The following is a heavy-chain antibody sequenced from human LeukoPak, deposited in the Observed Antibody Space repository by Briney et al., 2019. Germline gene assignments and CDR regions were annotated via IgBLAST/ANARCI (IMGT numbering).Heavy chain of an antibody. CDR1: GYSISSGYY. D-gene: IGHD6-13*01. J-gene: IGHJ5*02. CDR3: ARAYSSSWYWNWFDP. CDR2: IYHSGNT. Sequence: SETLSLTCTVSGYSISSGYYWGWIRQPPGKGLEWIGNIYHSGNTYYNPSLKSRVTVSVDMSKNQFSLKLNSVTAAGTAFYCARAYSSSWYWNWFDPWGQGTLVTVSS. V-gene: IGHV4-38-2*02.